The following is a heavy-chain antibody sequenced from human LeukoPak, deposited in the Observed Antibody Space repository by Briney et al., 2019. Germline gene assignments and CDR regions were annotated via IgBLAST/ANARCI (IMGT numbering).Heavy chain of an antibody. CDR3: AKDGGLWVSAHWGDS. V-gene: IGHV3-23*01. D-gene: IGHD7-27*01. Sequence: GSLRLSCAASGFTFSIYGMSWFRQAPGQGLKWVSAISGNGAKTFYADSVKGRFTVSRDDSKNTLYLQMNSLRAEDTAVYYCAKDGGLWVSAHWGDSWGRGTLVTVSS. J-gene: IGHJ4*02. CDR1: GFTFSIYG. CDR2: ISGNGAKT.